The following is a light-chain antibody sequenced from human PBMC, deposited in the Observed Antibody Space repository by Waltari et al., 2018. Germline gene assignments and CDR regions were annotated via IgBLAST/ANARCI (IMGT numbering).Light chain of an antibody. Sequence: QSTLTQPSSASGTPGQRVTISCSGSSSNIGSNTVNWDQQLPGTAPKLLIYYTDQRPSGVSDRFSGSKSGTSASLAFSGLQSEDEAHYYCAAWDDSLNGYVFGSGTEVTVL. V-gene: IGLV1-44*01. CDR2: YTD. J-gene: IGLJ1*01. CDR3: AAWDDSLNGYV. CDR1: SSNIGSNT.